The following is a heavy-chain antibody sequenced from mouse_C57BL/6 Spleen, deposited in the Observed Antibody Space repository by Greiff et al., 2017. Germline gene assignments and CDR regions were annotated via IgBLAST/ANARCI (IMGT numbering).Heavy chain of an antibody. Sequence: VQLQQSGAELVKPGASVKLSCTASGFNIKDYYMHWVKQRTEQGLEWIGRIDPEDGETKYAPKFQGKATITADTSSNTAYLRLSSLTSEDTAVYYCARHYDYDLDYWGQGTTLTVSS. CDR3: ARHYDYDLDY. CDR2: IDPEDGET. D-gene: IGHD2-4*01. V-gene: IGHV14-2*01. J-gene: IGHJ2*01. CDR1: GFNIKDYY.